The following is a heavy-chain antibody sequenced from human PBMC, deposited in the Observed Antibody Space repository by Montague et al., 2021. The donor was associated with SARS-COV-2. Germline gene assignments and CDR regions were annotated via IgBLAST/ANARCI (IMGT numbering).Heavy chain of an antibody. J-gene: IGHJ4*02. D-gene: IGHD5-12*01. CDR1: GGSISSSTYY. Sequence: SETLSLTCTVSGGSISSSTYYWGWLRQPKGKGLKWIGSINYSGSTYYNPSLKSRVTISVNTSKNQFSLKLSSVTAADTAVYYCARHGWGWLRLRRPFDYWGQGTLVTVSS. CDR3: ARHGWGWLRLRRPFDY. V-gene: IGHV4-39*01. CDR2: INYSGST.